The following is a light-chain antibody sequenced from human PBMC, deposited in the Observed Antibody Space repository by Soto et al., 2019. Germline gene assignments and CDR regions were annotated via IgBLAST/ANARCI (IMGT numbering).Light chain of an antibody. CDR1: SGDVGGYNY. Sequence: QSVLTRPASVSGSPGQSITSSCTGTSGDVGGYNYVSWYQQHPGKVPKLIIYEVSKRPSGVSNRFSGSKSGNTASLTISGLQGEDESHYYCSSYTSDTTVLFGGGTKVTVL. J-gene: IGLJ2*01. V-gene: IGLV2-14*01. CDR2: EVS. CDR3: SSYTSDTTVL.